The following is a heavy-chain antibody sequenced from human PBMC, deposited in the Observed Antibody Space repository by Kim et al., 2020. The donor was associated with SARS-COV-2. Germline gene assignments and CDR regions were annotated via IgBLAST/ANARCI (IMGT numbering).Heavy chain of an antibody. CDR3: ARDGDYYDSTSYFTH. V-gene: IGHV1-3*01. CDR2: INAGNGNT. Sequence: ASVKVSCKASGYTFSSYAINWLRQAPGQRLEWMGWINAGNGNTKYSEKFQGRVTITRDTSASTAYMELSSLRYEDTAVYYCARDGDYYDSTSYFTHWGQGTLVTVSS. D-gene: IGHD3-22*01. J-gene: IGHJ1*01. CDR1: GYTFSSYA.